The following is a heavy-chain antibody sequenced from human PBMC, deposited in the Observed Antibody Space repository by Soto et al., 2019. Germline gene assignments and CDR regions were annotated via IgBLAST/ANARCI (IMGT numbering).Heavy chain of an antibody. CDR2: IYHSGST. Sequence: SETLSLTCAVSGGSISIGGYSWSCIRQPPGKGLEWIGYIYHSGSTYYNPSLKSRVTISVDRSKNQFSLKLSSVTAADTAVYYCARQFIGEDGARYFDSWGQGTLVTVST. J-gene: IGHJ4*02. CDR3: ARQFIGEDGARYFDS. V-gene: IGHV4-30-2*01. CDR1: GGSISIGGYS. D-gene: IGHD1-26*01.